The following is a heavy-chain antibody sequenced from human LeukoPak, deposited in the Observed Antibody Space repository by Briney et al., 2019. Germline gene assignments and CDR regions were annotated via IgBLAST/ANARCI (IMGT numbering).Heavy chain of an antibody. J-gene: IGHJ4*02. Sequence: GGSLRLSCVVSGFNLSNYWMSWVRQAPGKGLEWVANIDQEGGEQNYVDSVKGRFSISRDNAKTSVYLQMNSLKVEDTAFYYCARSKAGGYWGQGTLATVSS. V-gene: IGHV3-7*01. CDR2: IDQEGGEQ. D-gene: IGHD3-10*01. CDR3: ARSKAGGY. CDR1: GFNLSNYW.